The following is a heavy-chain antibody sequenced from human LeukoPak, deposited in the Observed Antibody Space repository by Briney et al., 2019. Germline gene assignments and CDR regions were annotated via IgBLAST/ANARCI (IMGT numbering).Heavy chain of an antibody. CDR3: ARHDPSGTIRPNWFDT. CDR2: IYYSGST. Sequence: SETLSLTCTVSGGSISSSSYYWGWIRQPPGKGLEWIGSIYYSGSTYYNPSLKSRVTISVDTSKNQFSLKLSSVTAADTAVYYCARHDPSGTIRPNWFDTWGQGTLVTVSS. CDR1: GGSISSSSYY. J-gene: IGHJ5*02. V-gene: IGHV4-39*01. D-gene: IGHD1-7*01.